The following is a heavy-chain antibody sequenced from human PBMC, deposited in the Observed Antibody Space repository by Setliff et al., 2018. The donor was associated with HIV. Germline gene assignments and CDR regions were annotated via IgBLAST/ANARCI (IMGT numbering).Heavy chain of an antibody. CDR2: IIPIFGTA. CDR1: GGTFRSYA. D-gene: IGHD3-10*01. V-gene: IGHV1-69*13. J-gene: IGHJ4*02. CDR3: ARARRSSMVRGTYFDY. Sequence: SVKVSCKASGGTFRSYAISWVRQAPGQGLEWMGGIIPIFGTANYAQKFQGRVTITADESTSTAYMELSSLRSEDTAVYYCARARRSSMVRGTYFDYWGQGTPVTVSS.